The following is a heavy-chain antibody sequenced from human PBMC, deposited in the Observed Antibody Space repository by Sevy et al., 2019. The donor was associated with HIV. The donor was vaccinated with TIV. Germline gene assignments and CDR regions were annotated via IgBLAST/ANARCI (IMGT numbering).Heavy chain of an antibody. CDR2: LSFGCGEI. J-gene: IGHJ4*02. CDR1: GFTFSKYS. V-gene: IGHV3-23*01. CDR3: AREGCTKPHDY. D-gene: IGHD2-8*01. Sequence: GGSLRLSCAASGFTFSKYSMSWVRQPPGKGLEWVSTLSFGCGEINYADSVKGRFTISRDNSKSSGYLQMYNLRPEDTAVYYCAREGCTKPHDYWGQGTLVTVSS.